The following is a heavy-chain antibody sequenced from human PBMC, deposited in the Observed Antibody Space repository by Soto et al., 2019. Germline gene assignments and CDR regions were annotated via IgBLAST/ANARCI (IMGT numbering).Heavy chain of an antibody. D-gene: IGHD2-21*02. J-gene: IGHJ4*02. CDR1: GFNFGNFA. CDR3: PISRAYFGGDCYNLDY. CDR2: ISYDGSNK. V-gene: IGHV3-30*03. Sequence: GGSLRLSCAACGFNFGNFAMHWVRQAPGRGLEWVALISYDGSNKSYADSVKGRLTISRDNTKSTLYLQMNSLRTEDTAEYYCPISRAYFGGDCYNLDYWGQGTLVTVSS.